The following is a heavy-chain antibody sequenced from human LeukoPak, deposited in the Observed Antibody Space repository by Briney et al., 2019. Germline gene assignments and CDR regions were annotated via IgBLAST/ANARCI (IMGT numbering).Heavy chain of an antibody. Sequence: GSLRLSCAASGFTFSSYAMSWVRQAPGKGLEWVSAISGSGDSTYYGDSVKGRFTISRDNSKNTLYLQMNSLRAEDTAVYYCARGVFDYDILTGYAIFDYWGQGTLVTVSS. CDR2: ISGSGDST. V-gene: IGHV3-23*01. J-gene: IGHJ4*02. CDR1: GFTFSSYA. CDR3: ARGVFDYDILTGYAIFDY. D-gene: IGHD3-9*01.